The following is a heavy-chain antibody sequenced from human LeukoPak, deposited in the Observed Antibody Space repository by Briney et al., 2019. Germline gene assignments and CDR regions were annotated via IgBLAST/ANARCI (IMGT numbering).Heavy chain of an antibody. CDR3: ARKGDDSSGYLFDY. CDR1: GYTFTGYY. Sequence: ASVKVSCKASGYTFTGYYMHWVRQAPGQGLEWMGWINPNSGGTNYAQKFQGRVTMTRDTSISTAYMELSRLRSDDTAVYYCARKGDDSSGYLFDYWGQGTLATVSS. CDR2: INPNSGGT. V-gene: IGHV1-2*02. J-gene: IGHJ4*02. D-gene: IGHD3-22*01.